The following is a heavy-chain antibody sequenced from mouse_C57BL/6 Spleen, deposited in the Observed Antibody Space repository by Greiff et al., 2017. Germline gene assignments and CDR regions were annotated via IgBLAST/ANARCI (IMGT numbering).Heavy chain of an antibody. J-gene: IGHJ1*03. Sequence: QVQLQQPGAELVKPGASVKMSCKASGYTFTSYWINWVKQRPGQGLEWIGDIDPGSGSTKYNEKFKSKATLTVDTSSSPAYLQLSSLTSEDSAVYYCAIGTFYYGSPHWYFDVWGTGTTVTVSS. D-gene: IGHD1-1*01. V-gene: IGHV1-55*01. CDR1: GYTFTSYW. CDR2: IDPGSGST. CDR3: AIGTFYYGSPHWYFDV.